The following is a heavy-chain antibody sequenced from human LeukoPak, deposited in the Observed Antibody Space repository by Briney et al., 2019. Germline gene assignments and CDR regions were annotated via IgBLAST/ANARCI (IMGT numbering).Heavy chain of an antibody. Sequence: PSETLSLTCTVSGGSISSSSYYWGWIRQPPGKGLEWIGSIYYSGSTYYNPSLKSRVTISVDTSKNQFSLKLSSVTAADTAVYYCARDGAGYSSSWPVDNNWFDPWGQGTLVTVSS. CDR2: IYYSGST. J-gene: IGHJ5*02. D-gene: IGHD6-13*01. CDR3: ARDGAGYSSSWPVDNNWFDP. V-gene: IGHV4-39*07. CDR1: GGSISSSSYY.